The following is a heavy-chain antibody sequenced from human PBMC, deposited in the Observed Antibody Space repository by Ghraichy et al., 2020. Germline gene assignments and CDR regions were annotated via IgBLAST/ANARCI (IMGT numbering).Heavy chain of an antibody. Sequence: GGSLRLSCAASGFTFSSYWMSWVRQAPGKGLEWVANIKQDGSEKYYVDSVKGRFTISRDNAKNSLYLQMNSLRAEDTAVYYCASLFTGYYYDSSGYYFGAPNAFDIWGQGTMVTVSS. D-gene: IGHD3-22*01. CDR2: IKQDGSEK. CDR3: ASLFTGYYYDSSGYYFGAPNAFDI. V-gene: IGHV3-7*01. CDR1: GFTFSSYW. J-gene: IGHJ3*02.